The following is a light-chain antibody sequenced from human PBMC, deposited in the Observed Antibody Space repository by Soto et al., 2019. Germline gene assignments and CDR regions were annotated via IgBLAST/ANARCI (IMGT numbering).Light chain of an antibody. CDR2: DVT. J-gene: IGLJ2*01. CDR3: CSYTTSSTLI. V-gene: IGLV2-14*03. Sequence: QSVLTQPASVSGSPGQSITISCTGTSSDVGRYKLVSWYQQHPGKAPKLMIYDVTNRPSGVSNRFSGSKSGNTASLTISGLQAEDEADYYCCSYTTSSTLIFGGGTKLTVL. CDR1: SSDVGRYKL.